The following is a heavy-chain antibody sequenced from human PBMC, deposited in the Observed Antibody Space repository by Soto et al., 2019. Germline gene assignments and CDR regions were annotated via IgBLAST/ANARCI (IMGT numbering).Heavy chain of an antibody. Sequence: EVQLLESGGGLVQPGGSLRLSCAASVLPFSRYDMSWVRRAPGKGLEWVSAISGSGGSTYYADSVKGRFTISRDNSKNTLYLQMNSLRAEDTAVYYCAKAEKSYYYYYMDVWGKGTTVTVSS. V-gene: IGHV3-23*01. CDR1: VLPFSRYD. CDR3: AKAEKSYYYYYMDV. CDR2: ISGSGGST. J-gene: IGHJ6*03.